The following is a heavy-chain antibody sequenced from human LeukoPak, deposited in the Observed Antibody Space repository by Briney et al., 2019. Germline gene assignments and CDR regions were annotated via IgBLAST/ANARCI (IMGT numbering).Heavy chain of an antibody. Sequence: PGGSLRLSCAASGFTFSSYGMHWVRQAPGKGLEWVAFIRYDGSNKYYADSVKGRFTISSDNSKNTLYLQMNSLRAEDTAVYYCAKLNRIVGAFGAFDIWGQGTMVTVSS. CDR2: IRYDGSNK. CDR1: GFTFSSYG. CDR3: AKLNRIVGAFGAFDI. J-gene: IGHJ3*02. V-gene: IGHV3-30*02. D-gene: IGHD1-26*01.